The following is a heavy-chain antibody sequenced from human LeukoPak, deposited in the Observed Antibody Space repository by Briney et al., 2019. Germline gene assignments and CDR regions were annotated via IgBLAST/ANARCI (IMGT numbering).Heavy chain of an antibody. Sequence: KPSETLSLTCTDSGGSISSYYWSWIRQPAGKGLEWIGRIYTSGSTNYNPSLKSRVTMSVDTSKSQCTLKLSSVTAADTAVYYCARVGDYALKDWGQGTLVTVSS. J-gene: IGHJ4*02. D-gene: IGHD3-16*01. CDR2: IYTSGST. V-gene: IGHV4-4*07. CDR1: GGSISSYY. CDR3: ARVGDYALKD.